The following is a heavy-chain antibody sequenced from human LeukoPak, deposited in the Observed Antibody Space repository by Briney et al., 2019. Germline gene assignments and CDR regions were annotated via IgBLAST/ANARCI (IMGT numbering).Heavy chain of an antibody. J-gene: IGHJ6*02. CDR1: GASIGNYY. V-gene: IGHV4-59*01. D-gene: IGHD3-3*01. CDR2: VSYWGRT. CDR3: ARAPGIRSGTRYYGMDA. Sequence: PSETLSLTCTVSGASIGNYYWSWIRQPPGKGLECIGYVSYWGRTNLNRSLKSRVPISGDKSKNQFSLKLSSVAAADPAGYYCARAPGIRSGTRYYGMDARGHGTPVTASS.